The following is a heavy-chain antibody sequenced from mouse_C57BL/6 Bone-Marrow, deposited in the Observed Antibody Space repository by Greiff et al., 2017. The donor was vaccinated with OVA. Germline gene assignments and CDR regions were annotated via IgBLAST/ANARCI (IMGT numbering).Heavy chain of an antibody. V-gene: IGHV3-8*01. CDR3: ARGRVFYYGSSYLYYAMDY. D-gene: IGHD1-1*01. CDR1: GYSITSDY. J-gene: IGHJ4*01. CDR2: ISYSGST. Sequence: EVQLQESGPGLAKPSQTLSLTCSVTGYSITSDYWNWIRKFPGNKLEYMGYISYSGSTYYTPSLKSRISITRDTSKNQYYLQLNSVTTEDTATYYCARGRVFYYGSSYLYYAMDYWGQGTSVTVSS.